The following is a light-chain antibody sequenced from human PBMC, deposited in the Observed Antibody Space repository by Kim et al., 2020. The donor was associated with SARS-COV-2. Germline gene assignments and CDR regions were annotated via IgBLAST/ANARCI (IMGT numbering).Light chain of an antibody. CDR2: GNS. Sequence: GQRVTISCPGSSSNIGAGYDVHWYQQLPGTAPKLLIYGNSNRPSGVPDRFSGSKSGTSASLAITGLQAEDEADYYCQSYDSSLRFVFGTGTKVTVL. CDR3: QSYDSSLRFV. V-gene: IGLV1-40*01. J-gene: IGLJ1*01. CDR1: SSNIGAGYD.